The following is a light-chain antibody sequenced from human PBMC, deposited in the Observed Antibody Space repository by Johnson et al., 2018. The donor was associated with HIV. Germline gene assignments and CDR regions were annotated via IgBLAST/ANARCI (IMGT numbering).Light chain of an antibody. V-gene: IGLV1-51*02. J-gene: IGLJ1*01. CDR2: ENN. CDR3: GTWDSSLSAEV. Sequence: QLVLTQPPSVSAAPGQKVTISCSGSSSKIGNNYVSWYQQLPGTAPKLLIYENNKRPSGIPDRFSGSKSGTSATLDITGLQTGDEADYYCGTWDSSLSAEVFGTGTKVTVL. CDR1: SSKIGNNY.